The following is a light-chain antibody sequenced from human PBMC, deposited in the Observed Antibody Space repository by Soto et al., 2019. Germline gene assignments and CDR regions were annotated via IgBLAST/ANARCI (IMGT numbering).Light chain of an antibody. CDR1: QTISSW. J-gene: IGKJ1*01. Sequence: IQVSQSPSTLSGSVGDRVTITCRASQTISSWLAWYQQKPGKAPKLLIYKASTLKSGVPSRFSGSGSGTDFTLTISCLQSEDFATYYCQQYYSFPPTFGQGTKVDIK. CDR2: KAS. CDR3: QQYYSFPPT. V-gene: IGKV1-5*03.